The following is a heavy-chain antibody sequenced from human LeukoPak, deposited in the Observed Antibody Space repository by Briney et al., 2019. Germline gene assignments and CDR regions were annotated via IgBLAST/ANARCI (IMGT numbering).Heavy chain of an antibody. V-gene: IGHV3-9*01. CDR2: ISRNSGSI. D-gene: IGHD4-17*01. J-gene: IGHJ4*02. CDR3: AKDGYGDYDSHLDY. CDR1: GFTFDDYA. Sequence: GGSLRLSCAASGFTFDDYAMHWVRQAPGKGLEWVSGISRNSGSIGYADSVKGRFTISRDNAKNSLYLQMNSLRAEDTALYYCAKDGYGDYDSHLDYWGQGTLVTVSS.